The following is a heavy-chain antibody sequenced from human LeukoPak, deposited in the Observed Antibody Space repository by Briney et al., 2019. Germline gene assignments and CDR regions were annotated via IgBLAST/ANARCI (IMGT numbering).Heavy chain of an antibody. CDR1: GGSINNSY. V-gene: IGHV4-4*07. CDR2: FYTTGIP. J-gene: IGHJ4*02. D-gene: IGHD3-22*01. CDR3: ARHISSSGYYSPFDY. Sequence: MTSETLSLTCSVSGGSINNSYWTWIRQPAGRGLEWIGRFYTTGIPNYNPSLKSRVTMSVDTSKNQFSLRLRSMTAADTGVYYCARHISSSGYYSPFDYWGQGTLVTVSS.